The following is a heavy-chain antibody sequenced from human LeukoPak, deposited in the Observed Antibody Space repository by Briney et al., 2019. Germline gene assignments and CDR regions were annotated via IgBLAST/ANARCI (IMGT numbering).Heavy chain of an antibody. Sequence: SETLSLTCTVSGGSISSSSYYWGWLRQPPGKGLEWIGSIYYSGSTYYNPSLKSRVTISVDTSKNQFSLKLSSVTAADTAVYYCADGDPYYFDYWGQGTLVTVSS. CDR3: ADGDPYYFDY. CDR1: GGSISSSSYY. J-gene: IGHJ4*02. D-gene: IGHD4-17*01. V-gene: IGHV4-39*07. CDR2: IYYSGST.